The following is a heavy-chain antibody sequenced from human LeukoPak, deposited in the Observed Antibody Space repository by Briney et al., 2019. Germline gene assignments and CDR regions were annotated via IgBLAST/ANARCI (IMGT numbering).Heavy chain of an antibody. CDR3: AKAPVLDDSSGYAFDI. Sequence: PGGSLRLSCAASGFTFSSYAMSWVRQAPGKGLEWVSAISGSGGSTYYADSVKGRFTISRDNSKNTLYLQMNSLRAEDTAVYYCAKAPVLDDSSGYAFDIWGQGTMVTVSS. D-gene: IGHD3-22*01. CDR1: GFTFSSYA. CDR2: ISGSGGST. V-gene: IGHV3-23*01. J-gene: IGHJ3*02.